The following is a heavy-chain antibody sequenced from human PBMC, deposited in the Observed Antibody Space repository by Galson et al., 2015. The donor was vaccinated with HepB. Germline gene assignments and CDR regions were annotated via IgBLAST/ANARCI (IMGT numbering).Heavy chain of an antibody. Sequence: SLRLSCAASGFTFSDYYMSWIRQAPGKGLEWLSSISASTIYTNYADSVKGRFTVSRDNAKNSLNLQMNSLRAEDTAVYYCARVADADYGDHTHFDSWGQGTLATVSS. CDR1: GFTFSDYY. J-gene: IGHJ4*02. CDR3: ARVADADYGDHTHFDS. D-gene: IGHD4-17*01. CDR2: ISASTIYT. V-gene: IGHV3-11*06.